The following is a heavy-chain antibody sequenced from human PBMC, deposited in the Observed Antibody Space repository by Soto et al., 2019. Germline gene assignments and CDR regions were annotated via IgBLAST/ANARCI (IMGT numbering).Heavy chain of an antibody. D-gene: IGHD6-13*01. V-gene: IGHV3-30*18. Sequence: QVQLVESGGGGVQPGRSLRLSCAASGFTFSSYGMHWVRQAPGKGLEWVAVISYDGSNKYHADSVKGRFTISRDNSKNTLYLQMNSLRAEDTAVYYCAKGVYDSSWYNAFDIWGQGTMVTVSS. CDR2: ISYDGSNK. J-gene: IGHJ3*02. CDR3: AKGVYDSSWYNAFDI. CDR1: GFTFSSYG.